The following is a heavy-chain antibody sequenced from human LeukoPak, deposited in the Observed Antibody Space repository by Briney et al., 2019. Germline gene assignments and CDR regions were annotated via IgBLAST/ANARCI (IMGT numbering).Heavy chain of an antibody. CDR2: ISISSSTI. CDR3: ARDFHYDFWSGYSPAYYFDY. J-gene: IGHJ4*02. CDR1: GFTFSSYD. V-gene: IGHV3-48*04. D-gene: IGHD3-3*01. Sequence: GGSLRLSCAASGFTFSSYDMNWIRQAPGKGLEWISYISISSSTIYYADSAKGRFTISRDNAKNSLYLQMNSLRAEDTAVYYCARDFHYDFWSGYSPAYYFDYWGQGTLVTVSS.